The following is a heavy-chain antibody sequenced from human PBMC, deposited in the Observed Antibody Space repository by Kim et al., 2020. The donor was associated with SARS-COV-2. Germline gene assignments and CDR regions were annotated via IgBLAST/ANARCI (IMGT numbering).Heavy chain of an antibody. D-gene: IGHD6-13*01. CDR2: IYYSGST. Sequence: SETLSLTCTVSGGSISSYYWSWIRQPPGKGLEWIGYIYYSGSTNYNPSLKSRVTISVDTSKNQFSLKLSSVTAADTAVYYCAREARAAAGPVRFWYFDLWGRGTLVTVSS. CDR3: AREARAAAGPVRFWYFDL. CDR1: GGSISSYY. V-gene: IGHV4-59*13. J-gene: IGHJ2*01.